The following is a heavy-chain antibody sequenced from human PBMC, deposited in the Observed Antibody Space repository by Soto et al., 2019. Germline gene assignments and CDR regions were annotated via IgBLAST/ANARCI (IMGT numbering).Heavy chain of an antibody. CDR1: GASFTKYY. D-gene: IGHD1-26*01. CDR2: INHSGRT. J-gene: IGHJ4*01. CDR3: ARWLVGDPFDS. V-gene: IGHV4-34*01. Sequence: SETLSLTCAVYGASFTKYYWSWIRQPPGKGLEWIGEINHSGRTNFNPSLKSRVTISVDRSKNQFSLKLRSVTAADTGVYYCARWLVGDPFDSWGHGTLVTVSS.